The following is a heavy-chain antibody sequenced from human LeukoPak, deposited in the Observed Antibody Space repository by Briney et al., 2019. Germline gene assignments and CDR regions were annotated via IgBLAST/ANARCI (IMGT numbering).Heavy chain of an antibody. Sequence: SESLSLTCVVHGVSLSGSFWSWIRQPPRKGLEWIGEIKHSGGTTYNVSLKSRLTMSLDTSKNQFSLKLTTVMAADTAVYYCAGEFRNWFDPWGQGTLVTVSA. J-gene: IGHJ5*02. D-gene: IGHD3-10*01. CDR3: AGEFRNWFDP. CDR1: GVSLSGSF. CDR2: IKHSGGT. V-gene: IGHV4-34*01.